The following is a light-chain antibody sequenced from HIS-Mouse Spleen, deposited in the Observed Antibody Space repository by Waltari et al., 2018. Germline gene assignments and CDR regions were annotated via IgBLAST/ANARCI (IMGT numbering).Light chain of an antibody. V-gene: IGLV2-23*02. Sequence: QSALTQPASVSGSPGQSITISCTGTSSDVGSYNLVSCYQQHPGKAPKLIIYDVSKRPSGVSNRFSGSKSGNTASLTISGLQAEDEADYYCCSYAGSSPYVVFGGGTKLTVL. CDR1: SSDVGSYNL. CDR2: DVS. J-gene: IGLJ2*01. CDR3: CSYAGSSPYVV.